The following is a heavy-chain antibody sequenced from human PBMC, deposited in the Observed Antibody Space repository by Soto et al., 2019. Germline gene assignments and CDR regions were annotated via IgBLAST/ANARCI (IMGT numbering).Heavy chain of an antibody. Sequence: PGGSLRLSCAASGFTFSSYAMSWVRQAPGKGLEWVPAISGSGGSTYYADSVKGRFTISRDNSKNTLYLQMNSLRAEDTAVYYFAKVSRIAARPYYYYGMDVWGQGTTVTVSS. CDR3: AKVSRIAARPYYYYGMDV. CDR2: ISGSGGST. CDR1: GFTFSSYA. D-gene: IGHD6-6*01. J-gene: IGHJ6*02. V-gene: IGHV3-23*01.